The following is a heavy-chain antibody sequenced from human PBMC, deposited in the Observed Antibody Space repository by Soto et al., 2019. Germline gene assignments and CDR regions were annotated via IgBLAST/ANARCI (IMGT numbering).Heavy chain of an antibody. D-gene: IGHD2-21*01. V-gene: IGHV3-30-3*01. J-gene: IGHJ6*04. CDR1: GFTFSSYA. CDR2: ISYDGGNK. CDR3: AGATESCLYYYGRDV. Sequence: QVQLVESGGGVVQPGRSLRLSCAASGFTFSSYAMHWVRQAPGKGLEWVAVISYDGGNKYYADSVKGRFTISRDNSKNTIYLQGNSLRAEDTAVYYCAGATESCLYYYGRDVWGAGTTVIVSS.